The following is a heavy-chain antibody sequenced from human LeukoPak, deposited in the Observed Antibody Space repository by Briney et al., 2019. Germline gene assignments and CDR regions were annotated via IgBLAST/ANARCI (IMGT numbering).Heavy chain of an antibody. CDR2: INHNGST. V-gene: IGHV4-34*01. CDR3: ARYSSSSGGMDV. CDR1: GGSFSGYY. J-gene: IGHJ6*02. Sequence: SETLSLTCAVYGGSFSGYYWSWIRQPPGKGLEWIGEINHNGSTNYNPSLKSRVTISVDTSKNQFSLKLSSVTAADTAVYYCARYSSSSGGMDVWGQGTTVTVSS. D-gene: IGHD6-6*01.